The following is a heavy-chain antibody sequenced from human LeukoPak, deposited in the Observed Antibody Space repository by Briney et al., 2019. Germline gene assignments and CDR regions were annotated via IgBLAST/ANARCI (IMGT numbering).Heavy chain of an antibody. CDR3: VKGFHFDW. CDR1: GFEFSIHD. CDR2: ISGSGTDT. D-gene: IGHD2/OR15-2a*01. J-gene: IGHJ4*02. V-gene: IGHV3-23*01. Sequence: GGTLRLSCEASGFEFSIHDMSWGRHAPGKGPEWVSSISGSGTDTYYTDSVKGRFTISRDTSKNTLYMQMNNLRVEDTAVYYCVKGFHFDWWGQGTLVTVSS.